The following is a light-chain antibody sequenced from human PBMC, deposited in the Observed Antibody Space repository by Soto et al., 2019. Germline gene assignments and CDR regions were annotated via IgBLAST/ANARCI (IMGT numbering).Light chain of an antibody. CDR2: GNS. J-gene: IGLJ3*02. CDR1: SSNIGAGYD. CDR3: HSFDSSLSAVV. V-gene: IGLV1-40*01. Sequence: QSVLTQPPSVSGAPGQRVTISCTGSSSNIGAGYDVNWYQQLPGTAPKLLIYGNSNRPSGVPDRFSGSKSGTSASLAITGLQAEDEADYYGHSFDSSLSAVVFGGGTKLTVL.